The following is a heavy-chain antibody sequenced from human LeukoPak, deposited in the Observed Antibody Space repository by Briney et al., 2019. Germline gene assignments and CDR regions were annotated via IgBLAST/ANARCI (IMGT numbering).Heavy chain of an antibody. J-gene: IGHJ4*02. Sequence: GSLRLSCAASGFTFSSYAMSWVRRAPGKGLVWVSLINSDGSSTNYADSVKGRFTISRDNVKNTLYLQMNSLRAEDTAVYYCAKGSGSYYYFDYWGQGTLVTVSS. CDR2: INSDGSST. CDR3: AKGSGSYYYFDY. V-gene: IGHV3-74*01. D-gene: IGHD1-26*01. CDR1: GFTFSSYA.